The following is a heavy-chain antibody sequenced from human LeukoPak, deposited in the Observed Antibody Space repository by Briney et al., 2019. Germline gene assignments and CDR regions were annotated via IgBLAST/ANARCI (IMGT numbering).Heavy chain of an antibody. D-gene: IGHD5-18*01. J-gene: IGHJ4*02. CDR3: ARDQYSYAHAAH. CDR1: GFTFSSYA. V-gene: IGHV3-66*01. Sequence: GGSLRLSCVTSGFTFSSYAIHWVRQVPGKGLEWVSLIYSGDITYYADSVKGRFTISRDNSKNTLYLQMNSLRAEDTAMYYCARDQYSYAHAAHWGQGTLVTVSS. CDR2: IYSGDIT.